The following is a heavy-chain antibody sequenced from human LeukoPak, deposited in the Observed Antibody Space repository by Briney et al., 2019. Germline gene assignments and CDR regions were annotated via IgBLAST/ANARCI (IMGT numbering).Heavy chain of an antibody. Sequence: GGSLRLSCAASGFTLSIYWMSWVRQAPGKGLEWVANIKQDGSEKYYVDSVEGRFTISRDNARNSLYLQMNSLRAEDTAVYYCAELGITMIGGVWGKGTTVTISS. CDR1: GFTLSIYW. D-gene: IGHD3-10*02. J-gene: IGHJ6*04. V-gene: IGHV3-7*01. CDR2: IKQDGSEK. CDR3: AELGITMIGGV.